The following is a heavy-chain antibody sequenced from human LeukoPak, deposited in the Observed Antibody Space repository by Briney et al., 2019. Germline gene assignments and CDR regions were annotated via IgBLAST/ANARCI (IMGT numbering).Heavy chain of an antibody. CDR3: ARVLAGNWFDP. Sequence: ASVKVSCKASGYTFTCYYMHWVRQAPGQGLEWMGGINPNSGGTNYAQKFQGSFPMTRDTSISTAYMELSRLRSDDTAVYYCARVLAGNWFDPWGQGTLVTVSS. V-gene: IGHV1-2*02. D-gene: IGHD6-13*01. J-gene: IGHJ5*02. CDR2: INPNSGGT. CDR1: GYTFTCYY.